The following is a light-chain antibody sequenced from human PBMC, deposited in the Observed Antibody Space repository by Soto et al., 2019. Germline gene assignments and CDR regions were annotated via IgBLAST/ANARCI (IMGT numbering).Light chain of an antibody. CDR2: EVS. Sequence: QSVLTQPASVSGSPGQSITISCTGTSSDVGGYNYVSWYQQHPGKVPKLMIYEVSNWPSGVSNRFSGSKSGNTASLTISELQTGDEADYYCSSYTSRRTLVFGTGTKVTVL. J-gene: IGLJ1*01. CDR1: SSDVGGYNY. V-gene: IGLV2-14*01. CDR3: SSYTSRRTLV.